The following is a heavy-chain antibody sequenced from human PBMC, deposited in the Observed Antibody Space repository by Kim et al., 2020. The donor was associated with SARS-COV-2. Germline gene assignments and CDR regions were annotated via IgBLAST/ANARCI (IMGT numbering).Heavy chain of an antibody. CDR2: ISAGSGTK. J-gene: IGHJ3*01. CDR3: ATAFFSDPYGEYLDGSFNF. Sequence: GGSLRLSCVASGFTFSSYEMNWVRQVPGRGLEWISYISAGSGTKYYADSVQGRFTISRDNAKRSLYLQMNSLRVDDTALYYCATAFFSDPYGEYLDGSFNFGGQGTKVTVPS. CDR1: GFTFSSYE. D-gene: IGHD1-20*01. V-gene: IGHV3-48*03.